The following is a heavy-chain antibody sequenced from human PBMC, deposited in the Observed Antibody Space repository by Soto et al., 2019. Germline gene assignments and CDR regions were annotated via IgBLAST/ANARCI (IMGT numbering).Heavy chain of an antibody. J-gene: IGHJ6*02. CDR2: VYSTGAT. Sequence: SETLSLTCAVSGDSVSSSDFYWTWIRQPPGKPLEWIGYVYSTGATNYSPSLKSRVDMSVDTSENQFSLKVRSVTAADAAVYYCARVRCSSTSCSMHYYYGMDVWGQGTTVTVSS. CDR1: GDSVSSSDFY. CDR3: ARVRCSSTSCSMHYYYGMDV. V-gene: IGHV4-61*08. D-gene: IGHD2-2*01.